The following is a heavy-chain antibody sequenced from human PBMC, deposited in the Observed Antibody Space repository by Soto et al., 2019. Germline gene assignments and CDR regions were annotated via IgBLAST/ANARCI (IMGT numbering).Heavy chain of an antibody. J-gene: IGHJ6*02. CDR1: GFTFSSYG. Sequence: GGSLRLSCAASGFTFSSYGMHWVRQAPGKGLEWVAVISYDGSNKYYADSVKGRFTISRDNSKNTLYLQMNSLRAEDTAVYYCAKDLVYRPSKPDYYYGMDVWGQGTTVTVSS. D-gene: IGHD2-2*02. CDR3: AKDLVYRPSKPDYYYGMDV. CDR2: ISYDGSNK. V-gene: IGHV3-30*18.